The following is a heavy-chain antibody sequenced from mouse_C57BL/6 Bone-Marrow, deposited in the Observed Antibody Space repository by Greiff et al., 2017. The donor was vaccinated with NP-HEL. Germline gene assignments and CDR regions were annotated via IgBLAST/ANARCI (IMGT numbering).Heavy chain of an antibody. J-gene: IGHJ3*01. CDR1: GSTFSSYA. Sequence: EVNLVESGEGLVKPGGSLKLSCAASGSTFSSYAMSWVRQTPEKGLEWVAYISSGGDYIYYADTVKGRFTISPDNARNTLYLQKSSLKSEHTALYYCTRAYYYGSSFFAYWGQGPLVTVSA. CDR3: TRAYYYGSSFFAY. V-gene: IGHV5-9-1*02. D-gene: IGHD1-1*01. CDR2: ISSGGDYI.